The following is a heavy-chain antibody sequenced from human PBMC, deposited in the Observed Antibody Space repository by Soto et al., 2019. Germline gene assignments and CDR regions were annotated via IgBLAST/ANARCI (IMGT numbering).Heavy chain of an antibody. Sequence: SETLSLTCTVSGGSISSGDYYWSWIRQPPGKGLEWIGYIYYSGSTYYNPSLKSRVTISVDTSKNQFSLELSSVTAADTAVYYCAIGLISGSHYSGGWYYFDSWGQGTQVTVSS. D-gene: IGHD1-26*01. CDR2: IYYSGST. CDR1: GGSISSGDYY. CDR3: AIGLISGSHYSGGWYYFDS. V-gene: IGHV4-30-4*01. J-gene: IGHJ4*02.